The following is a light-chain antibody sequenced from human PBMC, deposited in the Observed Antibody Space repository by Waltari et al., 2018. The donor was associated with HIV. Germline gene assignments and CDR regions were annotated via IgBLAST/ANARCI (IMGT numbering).Light chain of an antibody. CDR2: GAS. CDR1: QSFSSTY. V-gene: IGKV3-20*01. Sequence: VSTQSPGTLSLSPGERATLSCRASQSFSSTYLAWYQQKPGQAPRLLIYGASNRATGIPDRFSGSGSGTDFTLTISRLEPEDFAVYYCQHFASTRWTFGQGTKVEIK. J-gene: IGKJ1*01. CDR3: QHFASTRWT.